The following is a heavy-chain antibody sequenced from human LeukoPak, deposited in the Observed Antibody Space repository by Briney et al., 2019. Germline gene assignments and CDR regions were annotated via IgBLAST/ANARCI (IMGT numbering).Heavy chain of an antibody. Sequence: GGSLRLSCAVSGFTVSGNYMSWVRQAPGKGLEWVSLIYSGGTTYYADSVKGRFIISRDNSKNTLYLQMNSLRAEDTAVYYCAQDGASIRFDNWGQGTLVTVSS. V-gene: IGHV3-53*01. CDR2: IYSGGTT. J-gene: IGHJ4*02. D-gene: IGHD5-24*01. CDR1: GFTVSGNY. CDR3: AQDGASIRFDN.